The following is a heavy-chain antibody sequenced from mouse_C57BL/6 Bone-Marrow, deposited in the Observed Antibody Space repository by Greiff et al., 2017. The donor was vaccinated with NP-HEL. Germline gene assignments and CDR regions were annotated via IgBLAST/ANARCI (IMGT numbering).Heavy chain of an antibody. CDR2: ISNLAYSI. J-gene: IGHJ2*01. V-gene: IGHV5-15*01. CDR1: GFTFSDYG. D-gene: IGHD2-9*01. CDR3: AIVAFYGYGFDY. Sequence: VQLKESGGGLVQPGGSLKLSCAASGFTFSDYGMAWVRQAPRKGPEWVAFISNLAYSIYYADTVTGRFTISRENAKNTLYLEMSSLRSEDTAMYYCAIVAFYGYGFDYWGQGTTLTVSS.